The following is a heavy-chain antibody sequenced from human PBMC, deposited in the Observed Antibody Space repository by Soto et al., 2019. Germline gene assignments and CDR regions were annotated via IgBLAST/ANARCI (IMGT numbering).Heavy chain of an antibody. J-gene: IGHJ3*02. V-gene: IGHV1-69*13. CDR1: GGTFSSYA. CDR3: MTPPTDAFDI. CDR2: IIPIFGTA. Sequence: ASVKVSCKASGGTFSSYAISWVRQAPGQGLEWMGGIIPIFGTANYAQKFQGRVTITADESTSTAYMELSSLRSEDTAVYYCMTPPTDAFDIWGQGTMVTVSS.